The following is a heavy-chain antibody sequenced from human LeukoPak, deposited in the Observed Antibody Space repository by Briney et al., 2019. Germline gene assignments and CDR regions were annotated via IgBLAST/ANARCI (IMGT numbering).Heavy chain of an antibody. J-gene: IGHJ4*02. Sequence: SGGSLRLSCAASGFSFSSYRMNWVRQAPGKGLEWISSVGNTGDYIHYADSVKGRFTISRDNSKNLLYLQMNRLGADDTAVYYCARAGIGFYFDSWGQGTLVTVSS. CDR1: GFSFSSYR. CDR3: ARAGIGFYFDS. D-gene: IGHD1-14*01. V-gene: IGHV3-21*06. CDR2: VGNTGDYI.